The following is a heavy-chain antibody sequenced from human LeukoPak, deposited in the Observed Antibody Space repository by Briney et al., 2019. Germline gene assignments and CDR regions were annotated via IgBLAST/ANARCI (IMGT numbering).Heavy chain of an antibody. V-gene: IGHV3-30*02. J-gene: IGHJ6*03. CDR1: GFTFSSYG. D-gene: IGHD2-21*02. CDR3: AKELVTAILGHYYYMDV. CDR2: IRYDGSNK. Sequence: TGGSLRLSCAASGFTFSSYGMRWVRQAPGKGLEWVAFIRYDGSNKYYADSVKGRFTISRDNSKNTLYLQMNSLRAEDTAVYYCAKELVTAILGHYYYMDVWGKGTTVTISS.